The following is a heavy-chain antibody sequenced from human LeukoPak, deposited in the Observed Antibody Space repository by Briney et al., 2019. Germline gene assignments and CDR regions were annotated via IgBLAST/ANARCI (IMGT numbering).Heavy chain of an antibody. Sequence: GGSLRLSCAASGFTFSSYSMNWVRQAPGKGLEWVSSSSSTIYYADSVKGRFTISRDNAKNSLYLQMNSLRAEDTAVYYCARDIYYDSSGYYGSVYWGQGTLVTVSS. J-gene: IGHJ4*02. CDR1: GFTFSSYS. D-gene: IGHD3-22*01. CDR3: ARDIYYDSSGYYGSVY. CDR2: SSSSTI. V-gene: IGHV3-48*04.